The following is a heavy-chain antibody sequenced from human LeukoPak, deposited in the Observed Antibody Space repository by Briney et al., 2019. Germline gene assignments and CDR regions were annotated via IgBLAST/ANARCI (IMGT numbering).Heavy chain of an antibody. J-gene: IGHJ4*02. CDR3: ANRPYGGNDDY. Sequence: PGGSLRLSCAASGFTFSSYWMHWVRQAPGKGLVWVSRINTDGSGTTYADSVKGRFTISRDNSKNTLYLQMNSLRAEDTAVYYCANRPYGGNDDYWGQGTLVTVSS. V-gene: IGHV3-74*01. CDR1: GFTFSSYW. D-gene: IGHD4-23*01. CDR2: INTDGSGT.